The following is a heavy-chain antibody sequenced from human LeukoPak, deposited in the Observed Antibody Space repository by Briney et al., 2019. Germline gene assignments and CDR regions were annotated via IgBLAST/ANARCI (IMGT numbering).Heavy chain of an antibody. CDR3: ARPKESRYYDFWSANWFDP. J-gene: IGHJ5*02. Sequence: SETLSLTCTVSGGSISSSGYYWGWIRQPPGKGLEWIGSIYYSGSTYYNPSLKSRVTISVDTSKNQFSLKLSSVTAADTAVYYCARPKESRYYDFWSANWFDPWGQGTLVTVSS. CDR1: GGSISSSGYY. D-gene: IGHD3-3*01. V-gene: IGHV4-39*01. CDR2: IYYSGST.